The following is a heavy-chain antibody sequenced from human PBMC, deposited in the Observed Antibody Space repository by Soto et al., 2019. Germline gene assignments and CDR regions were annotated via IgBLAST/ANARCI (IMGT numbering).Heavy chain of an antibody. J-gene: IGHJ4*01. D-gene: IGHD6-19*01. CDR3: ARDRIASSEWYVVGGDY. V-gene: IGHV3-30*03. Sequence: QVQLVESGGGVVQPGRSLRLSCAASGFTFSNYVIHWVRQAPGKGLEWLAVISYDGSHKYSADSVKGRFTISRDNSKNTLFLQMNSLRAEDTAVYYCARDRIASSEWYVVGGDYWGHGTLVIVSS. CDR1: GFTFSNYV. CDR2: ISYDGSHK.